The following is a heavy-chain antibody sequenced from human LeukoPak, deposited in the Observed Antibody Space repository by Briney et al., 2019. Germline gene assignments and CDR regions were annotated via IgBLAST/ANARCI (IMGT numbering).Heavy chain of an antibody. J-gene: IGHJ4*02. V-gene: IGHV3-53*04. CDR3: ARTDSSGYYYFLDY. Sequence: GGSLRLSCAASGFTVSSNYMSWVRQAPGKGLEWVSVIYSGGSTYYADSVKGRFTISRHNSKNTLYLQMKSLRAEDTAVYYCARTDSSGYYYFLDYWGQGTLVTVSS. D-gene: IGHD3-22*01. CDR1: GFTVSSNY. CDR2: IYSGGST.